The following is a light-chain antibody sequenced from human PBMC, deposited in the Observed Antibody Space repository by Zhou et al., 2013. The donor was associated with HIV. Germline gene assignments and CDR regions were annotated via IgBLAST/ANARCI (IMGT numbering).Light chain of an antibody. CDR2: AS. CDR1: QDISRH. V-gene: IGKV1-27*01. J-gene: IGKJ3*01. CDR3: QKYNSVPFT. Sequence: DVQMTQSPSSLSASVGDRVTITCRASQDISRHVAWYQQRPGKVPKLLMFASTLQSGVPSRFSGSGSGTDFTLTISSLQPEDVATYYCQKYNSVPFTFGPGTKVNIK.